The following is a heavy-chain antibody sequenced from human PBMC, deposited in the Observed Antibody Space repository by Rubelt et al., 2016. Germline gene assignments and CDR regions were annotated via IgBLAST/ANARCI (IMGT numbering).Heavy chain of an antibody. CDR2: ISGSGGTT. D-gene: IGHD2-2*01. V-gene: IGHV3-23*01. Sequence: SGFTYSSYAMSWVRQAPGTGLEWVSGISGSGGTTDYADSVKGRFTISRDNSKNTLYLQVNSLRAEDTAVYFCARSYCSSASCYLGSFYYGMDVWGQGTTVTVSS. J-gene: IGHJ6*02. CDR3: ARSYCSSASCYLGSFYYGMDV. CDR1: GFTYSSYA.